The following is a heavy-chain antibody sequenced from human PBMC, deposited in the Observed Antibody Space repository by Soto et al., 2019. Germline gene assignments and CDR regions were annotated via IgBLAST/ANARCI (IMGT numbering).Heavy chain of an antibody. V-gene: IGHV3-11*04. Sequence: GGSLRLSCAASGFTFGDYYMSRIRQAPGKGLEWVSDISSSGSNTYYAESMKGRFSISRDSANNSLYLQMNSPRAEGTPVYYCARAPKGGVFDFWGQGALVTVSS. CDR3: ARAPKGGVFDF. J-gene: IGHJ4*02. CDR1: GFTFGDYY. D-gene: IGHD3-16*01. CDR2: ISSSGSNT.